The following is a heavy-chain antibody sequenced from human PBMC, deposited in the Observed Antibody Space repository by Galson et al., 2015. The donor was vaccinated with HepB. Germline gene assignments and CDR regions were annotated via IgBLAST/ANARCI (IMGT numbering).Heavy chain of an antibody. CDR3: ARGYCSSGSCYAVYFDY. CDR2: LYSGGST. V-gene: IGHV3-53*01. Sequence: SLRLSCAASAFTVSSNYMSWVRQAPGKGLEWVSVLYSGGSTYYADSVKGRFTISRDISKNTLYLQMNSLRAEDTAVYYCARGYCSSGSCYAVYFDYWGQGTLVTVSS. J-gene: IGHJ4*02. CDR1: AFTVSSNY. D-gene: IGHD2-15*01.